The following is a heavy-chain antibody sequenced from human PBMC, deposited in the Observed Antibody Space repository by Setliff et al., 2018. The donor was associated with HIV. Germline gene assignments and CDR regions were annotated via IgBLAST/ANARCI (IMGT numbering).Heavy chain of an antibody. J-gene: IGHJ1*01. CDR2: ISADNGNT. CDR3: ARDRWELLRRPEYFQH. V-gene: IGHV1-18*01. D-gene: IGHD1-26*01. Sequence: ASVKVSCKASGYTFSSYGVNWVRQAPGQGLEWMGWISADNGNTKYAQKVQGRVTITTDTSTRTVYMELRSLGSDDTAVYYCARDRWELLRRPEYFQHWGQGALVTVSS. CDR1: GYTFSSYG.